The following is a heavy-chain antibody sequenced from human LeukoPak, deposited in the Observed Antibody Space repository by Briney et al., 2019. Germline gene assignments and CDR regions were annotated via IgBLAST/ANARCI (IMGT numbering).Heavy chain of an antibody. D-gene: IGHD6-19*01. J-gene: IGHJ4*02. V-gene: IGHV3-33*06. CDR1: GFTFSQYD. CDR2: IWFDGKIK. Sequence: GGSLRLSCAASGFTFSQYDMHWVRRAPGKGLEWVAVIWFDGKIKYYVDSVKGRFTISRDNSKNTLFLQMNSLRADDTAVYYCAKDRAVAGTDARYYFDSWGQGTLVTVSA. CDR3: AKDRAVAGTDARYYFDS.